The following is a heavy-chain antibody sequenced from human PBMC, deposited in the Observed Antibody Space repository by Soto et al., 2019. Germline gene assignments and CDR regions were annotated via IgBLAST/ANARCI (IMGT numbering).Heavy chain of an antibody. CDR1: GFTFSSYV. V-gene: IGHV3-30-3*01. CDR2: ISHDGSDK. J-gene: IGHJ4*02. CDR3: ATTLIRGVITTYFDY. D-gene: IGHD3-10*01. Sequence: QVQLVESGGGVVQPGRSLRLSCAASGFTFSSYVIHWVRQAPGKGLDWVAVISHDGSDKYYADSAKGRFTISRDNSKNTLYLQMNSLRAEDTAVYYCATTLIRGVITTYFDYWGQGTLLTVSS.